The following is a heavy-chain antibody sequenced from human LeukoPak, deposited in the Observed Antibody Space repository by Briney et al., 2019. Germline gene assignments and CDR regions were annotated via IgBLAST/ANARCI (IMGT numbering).Heavy chain of an antibody. Sequence: PSETLSLTCTVSGGSISSGGYYWSWIRQPPGKGLEWIGEINHSGSTNYNPSLKSRVTISVDTSKNQFSLKLSSVTAADTAVYYCARHGPLYSRGSKVDYWGQGTLVTVSS. J-gene: IGHJ4*02. CDR3: ARHGPLYSRGSKVDY. CDR2: INHSGST. D-gene: IGHD6-25*01. CDR1: GGSISSGGYY. V-gene: IGHV4-39*01.